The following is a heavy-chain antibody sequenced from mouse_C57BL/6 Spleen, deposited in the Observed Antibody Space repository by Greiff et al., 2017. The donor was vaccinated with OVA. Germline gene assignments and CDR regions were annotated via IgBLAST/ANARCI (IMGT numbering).Heavy chain of an antibody. J-gene: IGHJ2*01. V-gene: IGHV1-64*01. CDR3: ARDCHYYGSSHYFDY. D-gene: IGHD1-1*01. CDR1: GYTFTSYW. Sequence: QVQLQQPGAELVKPGASVKLSCKASGYTFTSYWMHWVKQRPGQGLEWIGMIHPNSGSTNYNEKFKSKATLTVDKSSSTAYMQLSSLTSEDSAVYYGARDCHYYGSSHYFDYWGQGTTLTVSS. CDR2: IHPNSGST.